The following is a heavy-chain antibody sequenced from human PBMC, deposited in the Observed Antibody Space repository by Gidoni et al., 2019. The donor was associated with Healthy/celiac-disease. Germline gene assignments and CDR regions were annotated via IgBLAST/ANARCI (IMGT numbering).Heavy chain of an antibody. CDR3: ARAIHYYDSSGYYYGMDV. Sequence: QVQLVQSGAEVKKPGSSVKVSCKASGGTFSSYTISWVRQAPGQGLEWMGRIIPILGIANYAQKFQGRVTITADKSTSTAYMELSSLRSEDTAVYYCARAIHYYDSSGYYYGMDVWGQGTTVTVSS. CDR2: IIPILGIA. CDR1: GGTFSSYT. D-gene: IGHD3-22*01. J-gene: IGHJ6*02. V-gene: IGHV1-69*02.